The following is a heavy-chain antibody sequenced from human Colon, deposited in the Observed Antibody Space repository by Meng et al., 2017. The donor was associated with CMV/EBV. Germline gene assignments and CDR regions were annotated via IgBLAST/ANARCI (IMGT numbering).Heavy chain of an antibody. V-gene: IGHV3-9*03. CDR2: ISWSSGSI. CDR3: VKDRFRYSNGVGSYFDY. D-gene: IGHD5-12*01. CDR1: GFNFNDYA. Sequence: GGSLRLSCAASGFNFNDYALHWVRKVPGKGLEWVSGISWSSGSIAYADSVKGRFTVSRDNAKNSLHLQMDSLRVEDMAMYYCVKDRFRYSNGVGSYFDYWGAGTMVTVSS. J-gene: IGHJ4*02.